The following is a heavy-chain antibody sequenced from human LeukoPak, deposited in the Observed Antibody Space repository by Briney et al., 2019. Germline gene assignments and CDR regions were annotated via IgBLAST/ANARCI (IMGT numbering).Heavy chain of an antibody. D-gene: IGHD2-15*01. Sequence: PSQTLSLTCTVSGGSISSGGYYWSWIRQPPGKGLEWIGYIYHSGSTYYNPSLKSRVTISVDRSKNQFSLKLSSVTAADTAVYYCARVIGYYFDYWGQGTLVTVSS. J-gene: IGHJ4*02. V-gene: IGHV4-30-2*01. CDR2: IYHSGST. CDR3: ARVIGYYFDY. CDR1: GGSISSGGYY.